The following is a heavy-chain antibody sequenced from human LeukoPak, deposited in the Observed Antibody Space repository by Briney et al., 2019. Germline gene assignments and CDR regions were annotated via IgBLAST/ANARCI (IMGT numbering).Heavy chain of an antibody. J-gene: IGHJ5*02. CDR2: ISGSGGST. Sequence: GGSLRLSCAASGFTFSSYAMSWVGQAPGKGLEWVSAISGSGGSTYYADSVKGRFTISRDNSKNTLYLQMNILRAEDTAVYYCAKDKSFGLLWFGELLSWGQGTLVTVSS. D-gene: IGHD3-10*01. CDR1: GFTFSSYA. V-gene: IGHV3-23*01. CDR3: AKDKSFGLLWFGELLS.